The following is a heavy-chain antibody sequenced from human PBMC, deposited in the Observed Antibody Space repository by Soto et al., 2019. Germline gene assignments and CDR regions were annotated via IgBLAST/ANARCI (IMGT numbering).Heavy chain of an antibody. D-gene: IGHD2-2*01. Sequence: QVQLVQSGAEVKKPGASVKVSCKASGYTFTSYGISWVRQAPGQGLEWMGWISAYNGNTNYAQKLQGRVTMTTDTATSTDYMELRSLRSDDTAVYYCASSVYCSSTSCYGLDIWGQGTMVTVSS. J-gene: IGHJ3*02. V-gene: IGHV1-18*01. CDR3: ASSVYCSSTSCYGLDI. CDR1: GYTFTSYG. CDR2: ISAYNGNT.